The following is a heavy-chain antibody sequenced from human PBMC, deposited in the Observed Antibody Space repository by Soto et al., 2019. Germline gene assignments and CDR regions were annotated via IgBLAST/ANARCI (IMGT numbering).Heavy chain of an antibody. V-gene: IGHV3-23*01. CDR1: GFTFSSFA. CDR2: ISASGGST. D-gene: IGHD1-1*01. J-gene: IGHJ3*02. Sequence: EVQLLESGGGLVQPGGSLRLSCVASGFTFSSFAMTWVRQAPGKGLEWVSGISASGGSTYYVDSVKGRFTIYRDNSNDILSLQMNSLRDEDTAIYHCARARTTTIRAFDIWGRGTMVTVSS. CDR3: ARARTTTIRAFDI.